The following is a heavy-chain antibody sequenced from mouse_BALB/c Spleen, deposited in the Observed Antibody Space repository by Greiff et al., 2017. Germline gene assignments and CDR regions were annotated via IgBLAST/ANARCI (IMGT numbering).Heavy chain of an antibody. D-gene: IGHD2-1*01. V-gene: IGHV2-9*02. Sequence: QVQLQQSGPGLVAPSQSLSITCTASGFSFTSYGVHWVRQPPGKGLEWLGVIWAGGSTNYNSAHMSRLSIIKDNSKSQVFLKMNSLRTDDTAMYYCARDLCDGNYDWGQGTSVTVSA. CDR3: ARDLCDGNYD. CDR1: GFSFTSYG. CDR2: IWAGGST. J-gene: IGHJ4*01.